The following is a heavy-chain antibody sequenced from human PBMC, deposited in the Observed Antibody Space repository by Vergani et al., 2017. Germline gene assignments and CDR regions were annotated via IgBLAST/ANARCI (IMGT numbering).Heavy chain of an antibody. CDR1: GFTFSSYS. V-gene: IGHV3-48*01. D-gene: IGHD2-15*01. CDR2: ISSSSSTI. Sequence: EVQLVESGGGLVQPGGSLRLSCAASGFTFSSYSMNWVRQAPGKGLEWVSYISSSSSTIYYADSVKGRFTISRDNSKNTLYLQMNSLRAEDTAVYYCAKDPYCSGGSCHRPIDYWGQGTLVTVSS. J-gene: IGHJ4*02. CDR3: AKDPYCSGGSCHRPIDY.